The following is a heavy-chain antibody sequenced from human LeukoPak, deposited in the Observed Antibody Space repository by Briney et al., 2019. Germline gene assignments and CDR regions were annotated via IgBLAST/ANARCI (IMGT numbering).Heavy chain of an antibody. Sequence: GGSLRLSCAASGFDFSVYGMHWVRQAPGKGLEWVAVMWYDGSSEYYADSVKGRFTISRDNSKNTLYLQMNSLRVEDTAVYYCARGMTLDCSGGGRNDLWGQGTLVIVSS. CDR2: MWYDGSSE. J-gene: IGHJ5*02. D-gene: IGHD2-15*01. CDR3: ARGMTLDCSGGGRNDL. CDR1: GFDFSVYG. V-gene: IGHV3-33*01.